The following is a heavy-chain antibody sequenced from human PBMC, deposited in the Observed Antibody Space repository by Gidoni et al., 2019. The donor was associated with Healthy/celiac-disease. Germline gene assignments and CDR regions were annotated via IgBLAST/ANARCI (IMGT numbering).Heavy chain of an antibody. CDR3: ARQTDDFWSAHPPYYYYYGMDV. V-gene: IGHV1-69*01. CDR2: IIPIFGTA. J-gene: IGHJ6*02. D-gene: IGHD3-3*01. Sequence: QVQLVQSGAEVKKPGSSVKVSCKASGGTFSSYAISWVRQAPGQGLEWMGGIIPIFGTANYAQKFQGRVTITADESTSTAYMELSSLRSEDTAVYYCARQTDDFWSAHPPYYYYYGMDVWGQGTTVTVSS. CDR1: GGTFSSYA.